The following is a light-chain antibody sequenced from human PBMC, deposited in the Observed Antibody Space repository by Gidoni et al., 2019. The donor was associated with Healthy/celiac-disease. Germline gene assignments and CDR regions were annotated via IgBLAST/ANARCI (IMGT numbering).Light chain of an antibody. CDR1: QSISSY. V-gene: IGKV1-39*01. J-gene: IGKJ2*01. CDR3: QQSYSTLVYT. Sequence: DIQMTQSPSSLSASVGDRVTITCRASQSISSYLNWYQQKPGKAPKLLIYAASSLQSGVPSRFSGSGSGTDFTLTISSLQPEDFATYYCQQSYSTLVYTFXQXTKLELK. CDR2: AAS.